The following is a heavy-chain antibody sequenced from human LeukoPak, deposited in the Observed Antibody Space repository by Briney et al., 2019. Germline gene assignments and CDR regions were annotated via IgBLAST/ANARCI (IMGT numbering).Heavy chain of an antibody. V-gene: IGHV1-69*05. CDR3: AKRVDYYDSSGYRSFDY. Sequence: ASVKVSCKASGGTFSSYAISWVRQAPGQGLEWMGRIIPIFGTANYAQKFQGRVTITTDESTSTAYMELSSLRSEDTAVYYCAKRVDYYDSSGYRSFDYWGQGTLVTVSS. D-gene: IGHD3-22*01. J-gene: IGHJ4*02. CDR1: GGTFSSYA. CDR2: IIPIFGTA.